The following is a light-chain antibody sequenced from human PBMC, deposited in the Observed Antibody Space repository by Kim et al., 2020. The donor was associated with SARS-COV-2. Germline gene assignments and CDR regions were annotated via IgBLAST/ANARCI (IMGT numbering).Light chain of an antibody. Sequence: PGERATLSCRASQSVSSYLAWYQQKPGQAPRLLIYDASNRATGIPARFSGSGSGTDLTLTISSLEPEDFAVYYCQQRSNWPPTFGQGTKVDI. CDR1: QSVSSY. CDR2: DAS. J-gene: IGKJ1*01. V-gene: IGKV3-11*01. CDR3: QQRSNWPPT.